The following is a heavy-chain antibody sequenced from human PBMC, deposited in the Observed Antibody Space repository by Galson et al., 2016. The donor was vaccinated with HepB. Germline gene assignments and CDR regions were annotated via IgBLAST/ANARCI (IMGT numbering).Heavy chain of an antibody. CDR1: GGSLSGYY. CDR2: INHSGTT. J-gene: IGHJ6*02. D-gene: IGHD1-1*01. Sequence: ETLSLTCAVYGGSLSGYYWTWIRQPPGKGLEWIGEINHSGTTNYNPSLNSRVTISLGTSNNQFSLRLTSVTAADTAVYYCARHQLFYYHYGMDFWGQGTPVTVSS. V-gene: IGHV4-34*01. CDR3: ARHQLFYYHYGMDF.